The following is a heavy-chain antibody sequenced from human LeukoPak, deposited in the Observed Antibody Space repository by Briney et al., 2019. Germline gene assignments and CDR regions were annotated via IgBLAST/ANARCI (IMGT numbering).Heavy chain of an antibody. D-gene: IGHD2-2*01. CDR3: ARDLSYCTITSCSYYYYGMDV. CDR2: ISSSGGTI. V-gene: IGHV3-48*03. CDR1: GFTFSSYA. Sequence: GGSLRLSCAASGFTFSSYALNWVRQAPGKGLEWVSYISSSGGTIYYADSVKGRFTISRDNAKNSLYLQMNSLRAEDTAVYYCARDLSYCTITSCSYYYYGMDVWGRGTTVTVSS. J-gene: IGHJ6*02.